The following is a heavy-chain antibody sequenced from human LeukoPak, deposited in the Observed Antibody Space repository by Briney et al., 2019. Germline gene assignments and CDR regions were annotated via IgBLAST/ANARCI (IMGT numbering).Heavy chain of an antibody. D-gene: IGHD3-16*01. V-gene: IGHV3-7*01. J-gene: IGHJ4*02. CDR1: GFTFSSHW. CDR2: IKQDGSAQ. Sequence: TGGSVRLSCVASGFTFSSHWMGWVRQAPGKGLEWMATIKQDGSAQFSADSVKGRFTISRDNARQTLYLQMNSLRGDDTAVYYCAKEVPFVLAPGVWDSWGQGTPVTVSS. CDR3: AKEVPFVLAPGVWDS.